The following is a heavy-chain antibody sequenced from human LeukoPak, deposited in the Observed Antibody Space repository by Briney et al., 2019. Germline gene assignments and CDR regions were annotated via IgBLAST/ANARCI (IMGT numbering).Heavy chain of an antibody. J-gene: IGHJ4*02. Sequence: GESLKISCQASGYTFTNYWIAWVRQMPGKGLEWMGIIYPDDSDTRYRPSFQGQVTISADKSISTAYLQWSSLKASDTAMYYCARSPGLAIGELDSWGQGTLVTVSS. D-gene: IGHD3/OR15-3a*01. V-gene: IGHV5-51*01. CDR2: IYPDDSDT. CDR3: ARSPGLAIGELDS. CDR1: GYTFTNYW.